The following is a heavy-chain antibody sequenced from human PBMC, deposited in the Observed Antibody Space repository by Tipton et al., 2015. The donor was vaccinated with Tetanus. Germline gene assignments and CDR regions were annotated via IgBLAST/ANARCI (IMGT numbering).Heavy chain of an antibody. Sequence: TLSLTCGVSGGSFSGNYWSWVRQAPGKGLEWIGEINHRGGTMYNPSLKSRVTISGDTSKNQFSLNLTSVTAADPAVYYCASLPKHWLAPRCAPWGQGTLVTVSS. J-gene: IGHJ5*02. V-gene: IGHV4-34*01. CDR1: GGSFSGNY. D-gene: IGHD6-19*01. CDR2: INHRGGT. CDR3: ASLPKHWLAPRCAP.